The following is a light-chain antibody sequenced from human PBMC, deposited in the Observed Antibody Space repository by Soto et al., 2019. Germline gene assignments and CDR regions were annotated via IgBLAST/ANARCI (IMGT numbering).Light chain of an antibody. CDR2: GAF. Sequence: EIVMTQSPVTLSVSPGERATLSCRASQSVSSNLAWYQQKPGQAPSLLIYGAFTRATGIPARFSGTGSGTELTRTISSLQSEDFAVYYGKQYGSSGTFGPGTKVDIK. CDR1: QSVSSN. J-gene: IGKJ1*01. V-gene: IGKV3-15*01. CDR3: KQYGSSGT.